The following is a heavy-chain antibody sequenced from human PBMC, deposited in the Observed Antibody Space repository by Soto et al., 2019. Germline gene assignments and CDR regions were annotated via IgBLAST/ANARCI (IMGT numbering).Heavy chain of an antibody. CDR3: TTDRRSGYDPQFDF. CDR2: VKSKTDGGAT. V-gene: IGHV3-15*01. Sequence: EVQLVESGGDLVKPGGSLRLSCKASGFTFYNTWMSWVRQAPGKGLEWVGRVKSKTDGGATDYTAPVKGRFTISRDDSQTTLYLKMNSLQTDDTAVYYCTTDRRSGYDPQFDFWGQGTLVTVSS. D-gene: IGHD5-12*01. J-gene: IGHJ4*02. CDR1: GFTFYNTW.